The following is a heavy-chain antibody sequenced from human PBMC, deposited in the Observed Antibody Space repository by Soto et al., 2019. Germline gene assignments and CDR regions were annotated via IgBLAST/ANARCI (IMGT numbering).Heavy chain of an antibody. CDR3: ARTYYDFWSGFSD. CDR2: ISYEGSEK. D-gene: IGHD3-3*01. CDR1: GFTFSDYA. J-gene: IGHJ4*02. Sequence: QVHLEESGGRVVQPGTSLRLSCAASGFTFSDYAMHWIRQPPGKGLEGVAIISYEGSEKYYSDSVKGRFTISRDNSKNTVYLQMNSVRGDDTAVYYCARTYYDFWSGFSDWGQGALVTVSS. V-gene: IGHV3-30*03.